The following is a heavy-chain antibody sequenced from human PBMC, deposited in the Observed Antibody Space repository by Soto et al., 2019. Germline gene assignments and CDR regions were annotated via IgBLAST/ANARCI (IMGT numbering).Heavy chain of an antibody. V-gene: IGHV5-51*01. CDR1: GYSFTSYW. CDR2: IYPGDSDT. CDR3: ARRTHYGDYIHYYYVDV. Sequence: PGASLKISCKGSGYSFTSYWIGWVRQMPGKGLEWMGIIYPGDSDTRYSPSFQGQVTISADKSISTAYLQWSSLKASDTAMYYCARRTHYGDYIHYYYVDVWGKGTTVTVSS. J-gene: IGHJ6*03. D-gene: IGHD4-17*01.